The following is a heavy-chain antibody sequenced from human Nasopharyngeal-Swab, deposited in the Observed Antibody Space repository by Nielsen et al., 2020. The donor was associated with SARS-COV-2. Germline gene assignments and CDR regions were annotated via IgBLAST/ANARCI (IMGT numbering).Heavy chain of an antibody. D-gene: IGHD2-2*01. Sequence: WIRQPPGKGLEWIGSIYYSGSTYYNPSLKSRVTISVDTSKNQFSLKLSSVTAADTAVYYCARERGLVPAATPWFDPWGQGTLVTVSS. CDR2: IYYSGST. CDR3: ARERGLVPAATPWFDP. V-gene: IGHV4-39*02. J-gene: IGHJ5*02.